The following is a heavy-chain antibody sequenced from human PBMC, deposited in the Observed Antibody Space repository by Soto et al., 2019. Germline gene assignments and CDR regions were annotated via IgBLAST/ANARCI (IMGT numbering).Heavy chain of an antibody. D-gene: IGHD2-15*01. V-gene: IGHV4-59*01. CDR1: GGSISSYY. Sequence: SETLSLTCTVSGGSISSYYWSWIRQPPGKGLEWIGYIYYSGSTNYNPSLKSRVTISVDTSKNQFSLKLSSVTAADTAVYYCARDPSPVVAARIRYFDLWGRGTLVTVSS. J-gene: IGHJ2*01. CDR2: IYYSGST. CDR3: ARDPSPVVAARIRYFDL.